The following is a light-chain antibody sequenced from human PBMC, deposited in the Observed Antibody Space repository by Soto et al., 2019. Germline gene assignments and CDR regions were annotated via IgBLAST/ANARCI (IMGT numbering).Light chain of an antibody. CDR1: QSVSSY. CDR3: QQRSNWPVT. J-gene: IGKJ1*01. CDR2: DAS. Sequence: EIVLTQSPGTLSLSPGERATLSCRASQSVSSYLAWYQQKPGQAPRLLIYDASTRATGISARFSGSGSGTDFTLTISSLEPEDFAVYNCQQRSNWPVTFGQGTKVDI. V-gene: IGKV3-11*01.